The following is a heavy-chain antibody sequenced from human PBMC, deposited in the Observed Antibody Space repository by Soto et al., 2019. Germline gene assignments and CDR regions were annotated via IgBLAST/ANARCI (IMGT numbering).Heavy chain of an antibody. Sequence: GASVKVSCXASGYTFTSYAMHWVRQEKGQRLEWMGWINAGNGNTKYSQKFQGRVTITRDTSASTAYMELSSLRSEDTAVYYCARPMSGSSWSSLDYWGPGTLVTVSS. CDR1: GYTFTSYA. J-gene: IGHJ4*02. D-gene: IGHD6-13*01. CDR2: INAGNGNT. CDR3: ARPMSGSSWSSLDY. V-gene: IGHV1-3*01.